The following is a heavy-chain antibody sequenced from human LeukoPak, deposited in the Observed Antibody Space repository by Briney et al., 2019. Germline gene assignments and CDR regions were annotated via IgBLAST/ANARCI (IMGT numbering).Heavy chain of an antibody. Sequence: SETLSLTCAVSGGSISSSYWWSWVRQPPGKGLEWIGEIYHSGSTNYNPSLKSRVTISVDKSKNQFSLKLSSVTAADTAVYYCARTPYYDFYYYYGMDVWGQGTTVTVSS. CDR2: IYHSGST. CDR1: GGSISSSYW. D-gene: IGHD3-3*01. V-gene: IGHV4-4*02. J-gene: IGHJ6*02. CDR3: ARTPYYDFYYYYGMDV.